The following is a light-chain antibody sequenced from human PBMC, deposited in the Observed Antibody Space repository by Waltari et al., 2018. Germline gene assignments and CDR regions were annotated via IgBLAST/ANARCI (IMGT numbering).Light chain of an antibody. CDR1: QSLLYRDGYTY. J-gene: IGKJ1*01. CDR3: MQGAHWPRT. V-gene: IGKV2-30*01. Sequence: DVVVTQSPLSLPVTPGQPASMSCRSSQSLLYRDGYTYLNWFHQRPGQSPRRLIYRVSSRDSGVPDRFSGSGSGADFTLNISRVEAEDVGVYYCMQGAHWPRTFGQGTNLDIK. CDR2: RVS.